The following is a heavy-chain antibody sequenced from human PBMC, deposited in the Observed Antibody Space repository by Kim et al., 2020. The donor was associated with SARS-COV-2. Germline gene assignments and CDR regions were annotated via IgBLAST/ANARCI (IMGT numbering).Heavy chain of an antibody. CDR3: ARDLSGSWYSYYYGMDV. D-gene: IGHD6-13*01. CDR1: GYTFTSYA. V-gene: IGHV1-3*01. Sequence: ASVKVSCKASGYTFTSYAMHWVRQAPGQRLEWMGWINAGNGNTKYSQKFQGRVTITRDTSASTAYMELSSLRSEDTAVYYCARDLSGSWYSYYYGMDVWGQGTTVTVSS. J-gene: IGHJ6*02. CDR2: INAGNGNT.